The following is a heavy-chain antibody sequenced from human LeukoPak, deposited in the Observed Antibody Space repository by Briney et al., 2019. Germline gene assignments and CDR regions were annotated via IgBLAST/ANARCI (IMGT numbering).Heavy chain of an antibody. CDR2: ISGSGGST. Sequence: GGSLRLSCAAPGFTFSSYAMSWVRQAPGKGLEWVSTISGSGGSTYYADSVKGRFTISRDNSKNTLFLQMNSLRAEDTAVYYCAKSYSGSSPFDYWGQGTLVTVSS. CDR1: GFTFSSYA. J-gene: IGHJ4*02. V-gene: IGHV3-23*01. CDR3: AKSYSGSSPFDY. D-gene: IGHD1-26*01.